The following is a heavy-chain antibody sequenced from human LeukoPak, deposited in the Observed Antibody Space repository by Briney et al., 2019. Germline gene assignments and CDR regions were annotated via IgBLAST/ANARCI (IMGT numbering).Heavy chain of an antibody. CDR3: ARSGYNWNDVIYFDC. J-gene: IGHJ4*02. V-gene: IGHV3-21*01. CDR1: GFTFSSYS. Sequence: PGGSLRLSCAASGFTFSSYSMNWVRQAPGKGLEWVSSISSSSSYIYYADSVKGRFTISRDNAKNSLYLQMNSLRAEDTAVYYCARSGYNWNDVIYFDCWGQGTLVTVSS. CDR2: ISSSSSYI. D-gene: IGHD1-1*01.